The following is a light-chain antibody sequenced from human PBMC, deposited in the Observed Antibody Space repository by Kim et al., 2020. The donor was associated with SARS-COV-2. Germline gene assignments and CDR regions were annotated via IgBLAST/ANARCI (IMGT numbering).Light chain of an antibody. V-gene: IGKV1-12*01. J-gene: IGKJ4*01. CDR3: QQANSFPLT. CDR1: QGISRR. Sequence: ASVGDRCTITCRASQGISRRLAWYQQKPGKASNLLIYAASSLQSGVPSRFSGSGSGTDFTLTISSLQPEDFATYYCQQANSFPLTFGGGTKVDIK. CDR2: AAS.